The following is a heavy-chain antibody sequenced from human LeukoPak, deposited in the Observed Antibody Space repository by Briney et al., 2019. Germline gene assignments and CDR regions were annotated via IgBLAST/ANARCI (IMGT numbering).Heavy chain of an antibody. CDR3: ARDSRYQQQLVIGLGMDV. CDR1: GYTFTSYG. CDR2: ISASNGNT. V-gene: IGHV1-18*01. D-gene: IGHD6-13*01. J-gene: IGHJ6*02. Sequence: GASVKVSCRASGYTFTSYGIRWVRQAPGQGLEWMGWISASNGNTNYAQKLQGRVTMTTDTSTSTAYMELRSLRSDDTAVYYCARDSRYQQQLVIGLGMDVWGQGTTVPVSS.